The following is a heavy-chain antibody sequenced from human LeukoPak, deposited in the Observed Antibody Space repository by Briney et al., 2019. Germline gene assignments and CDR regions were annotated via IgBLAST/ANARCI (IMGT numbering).Heavy chain of an antibody. D-gene: IGHD3-10*01. Sequence: AGSLSLSCAASGVTFSSYGMHWVRKAQGTGLEWVAVVWYDESNKYYANSVKSRFTISRDNSTTTLYLQMNSLRAEDTAVYYCARDLITMVRGVIKKNYFDYWGQGTLVTVSS. V-gene: IGHV3-33*01. CDR1: GVTFSSYG. CDR3: ARDLITMVRGVIKKNYFDY. CDR2: VWYDESNK. J-gene: IGHJ4*02.